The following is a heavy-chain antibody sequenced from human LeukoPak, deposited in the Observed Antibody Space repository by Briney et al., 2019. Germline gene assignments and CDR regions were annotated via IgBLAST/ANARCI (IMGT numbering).Heavy chain of an antibody. J-gene: IGHJ4*02. D-gene: IGHD3-3*01. CDR1: GFTFSSYA. Sequence: GGALRLSCAASGFTFSSYAMHWVRQAPVKGLKWVAVISYDGSNKYYADSVKGRFTISRDNSKNTLYLQMNSLRAEDTAVYYCARVRFTIFGEYFDYWGKGTLVTVSS. CDR3: ARVRFTIFGEYFDY. CDR2: ISYDGSNK. V-gene: IGHV3-30-3*01.